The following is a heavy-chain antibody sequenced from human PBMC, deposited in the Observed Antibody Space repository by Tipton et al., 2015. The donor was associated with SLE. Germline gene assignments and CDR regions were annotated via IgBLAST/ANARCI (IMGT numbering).Heavy chain of an antibody. CDR1: GFTFSGSS. D-gene: IGHD4-17*01. CDR2: IRSKANSYAT. V-gene: IGHV3-73*01. J-gene: IGHJ3*02. Sequence: GSLRLSCAASGFTFSGSSMHWVRQASGKGLEWVGRIRSKANSYATLYAESVKGRFTFSRDDSKNTAYLEMNSLKAEETAVYYCTSTVTSGAFDIWGQGTVVTVSS. CDR3: TSTVTSGAFDI.